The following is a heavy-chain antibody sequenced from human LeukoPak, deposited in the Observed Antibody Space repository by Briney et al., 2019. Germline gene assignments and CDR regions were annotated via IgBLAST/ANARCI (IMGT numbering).Heavy chain of an antibody. Sequence: TSQTLSLTCTVSGGSISSGDYYWSWIRQPPGKGLEWIVYIYYSGSTYYNPSRKSRFTISVYTSKNQFFLKLISVTAADTAVYYCAREGSGSYHNWFDPWGQGTLVTVSS. J-gene: IGHJ5*02. CDR3: AREGSGSYHNWFDP. CDR1: GGSISSGDYY. V-gene: IGHV4-30-4*08. D-gene: IGHD1-26*01. CDR2: IYYSGST.